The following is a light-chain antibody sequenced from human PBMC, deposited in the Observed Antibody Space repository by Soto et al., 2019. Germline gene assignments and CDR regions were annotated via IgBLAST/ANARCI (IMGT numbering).Light chain of an antibody. Sequence: DIQMTQSPSTLSASVGDRVTITCRASQSISSWLAWYQQKPGKAPKLLIYDASSLESGVPSRFSGIRSGTEFTLTISSLQPDDFVTYYCQQYNSYSPYIFGQGTKLEIK. J-gene: IGKJ2*01. CDR2: DAS. CDR3: QQYNSYSPYI. CDR1: QSISSW. V-gene: IGKV1-5*01.